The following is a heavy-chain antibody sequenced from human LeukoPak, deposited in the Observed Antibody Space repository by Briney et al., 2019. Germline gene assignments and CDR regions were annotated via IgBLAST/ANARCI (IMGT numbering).Heavy chain of an antibody. CDR1: GFTFSTYR. Sequence: GGSLRLSCAASGFTFSTYRMNWVRQAPGKGLEWVSYISSSGSTIYYADSVKGRFTISRDNAKNSLYLQMNSLRAEDTAVYYCAELGITMIGGVWGKGTTVTISS. V-gene: IGHV3-48*04. D-gene: IGHD3-10*02. CDR2: ISSSGSTI. CDR3: AELGITMIGGV. J-gene: IGHJ6*04.